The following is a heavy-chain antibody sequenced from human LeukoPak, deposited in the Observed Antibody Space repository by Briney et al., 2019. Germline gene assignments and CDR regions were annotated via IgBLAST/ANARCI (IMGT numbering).Heavy chain of an antibody. J-gene: IGHJ4*02. CDR2: IYYSGST. CDR1: GGSISSYY. V-gene: IGHV4-59*01. D-gene: IGHD1-26*01. Sequence: SETLPLTCTVSGGSISSYYWSWIRQPPGKGLEWIGYIYYSGSTNYNPSLKSRVTISVDTSKNQFSLKLSSVTAADTAVYYCARGGGSYYVDYWGQGTLVTVSS. CDR3: ARGGGSYYVDY.